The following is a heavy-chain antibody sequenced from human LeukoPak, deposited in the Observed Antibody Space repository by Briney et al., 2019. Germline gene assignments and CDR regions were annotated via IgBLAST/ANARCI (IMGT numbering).Heavy chain of an antibody. V-gene: IGHV3-74*01. Sequence: GGSLRLSCSASGFTFSSYAMHWVRQAPGKGLVWVSRTNSDGSATTYADSAKGRFTIGRDNAKNTLYLQMSSLRAEDTAVYYCARGAPHPIDWGQGTLVTVSS. CDR2: TNSDGSAT. D-gene: IGHD3-16*02. CDR3: ARGAPHPID. CDR1: GFTFSSYA. J-gene: IGHJ4*02.